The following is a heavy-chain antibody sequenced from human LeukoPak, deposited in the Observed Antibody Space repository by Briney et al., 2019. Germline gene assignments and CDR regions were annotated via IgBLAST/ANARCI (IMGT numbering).Heavy chain of an antibody. CDR1: GFTVSSNY. CDR3: ARESSGYYLDY. J-gene: IGHJ4*02. D-gene: IGHD6-25*01. CDR2: IYPGGST. Sequence: PGGSLRLSCAASGFTVSSNYISWVRQAPGKGPECVSVIYPGGSTYYADSVKGRFTISRDDSKNTLYLQMNSLRAEDTAVYYCARESSGYYLDYWGQGTLVTVSS. V-gene: IGHV3-53*01.